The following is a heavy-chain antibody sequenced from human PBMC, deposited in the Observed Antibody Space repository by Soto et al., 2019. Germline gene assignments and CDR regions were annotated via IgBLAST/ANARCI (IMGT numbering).Heavy chain of an antibody. J-gene: IGHJ4*02. CDR1: GFTFSSYS. CDR2: ISSSSSTI. D-gene: IGHD3-10*01. CDR3: ARDRGKYYGSGSYVYYFDY. V-gene: IGHV3-48*01. Sequence: GGSLRLSCAASGFTFSSYSMNWVRQAPGKGLEWVSYISSSSSTIYYADSVKGRFTISRDNAKNSLYLQMNSLRAEETAVYYCARDRGKYYGSGSYVYYFDYWGQGTLVTVSS.